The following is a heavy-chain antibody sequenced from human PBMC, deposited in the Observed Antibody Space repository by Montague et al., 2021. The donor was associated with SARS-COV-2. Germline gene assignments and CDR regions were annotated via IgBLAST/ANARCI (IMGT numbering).Heavy chain of an antibody. V-gene: IGHV4-59*08. CDR3: ARHNLVGVVGP. CDR1: GGSISSYY. CDR2: IYYSGST. D-gene: IGHD2-8*01. J-gene: IGHJ5*02. Sequence: SETLSLTCTVSGGSISSYYWSWIRQPPGKGLEWIGYIYYSGSTNYNPSLKSRVTISVDTSKNQFSLKLSSVTAADTAVYYCARHNLVGVVGPWGQGTLVTVSS.